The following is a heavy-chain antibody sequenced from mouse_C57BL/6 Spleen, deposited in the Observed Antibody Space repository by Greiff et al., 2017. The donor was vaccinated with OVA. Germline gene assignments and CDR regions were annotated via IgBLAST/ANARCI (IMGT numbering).Heavy chain of an antibody. J-gene: IGHJ4*01. Sequence: QVQLQQPGAELVMPGASVKLSCKASGYTFTSYWMHWVKQRPGQGLEWIGEIDPSDSYTNYNQKFKGKSTLTVDKSSSTAYMQLSSLTSEDSAVYYGARVEDTTLGYAMDYWGQGTSVTVSS. CDR1: GYTFTSYW. D-gene: IGHD2-12*01. CDR2: IDPSDSYT. V-gene: IGHV1-69*01. CDR3: ARVEDTTLGYAMDY.